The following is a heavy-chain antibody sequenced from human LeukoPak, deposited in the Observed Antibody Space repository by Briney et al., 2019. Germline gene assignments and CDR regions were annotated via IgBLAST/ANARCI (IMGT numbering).Heavy chain of an antibody. J-gene: IGHJ2*01. CDR3: ALAASDSSGYYILTIGWYFDL. CDR2: IYYSGST. CDR1: GGSISSSSYY. V-gene: IGHV4-39*01. D-gene: IGHD3-22*01. Sequence: PSETLSLTCTVSGGSISSSSYYWGWIRQPPGKGLEWIGSIYYSGSTYYNPSLKSRVTISVDTSKNQFSLKLSSVTAADTAVYYCALAASDSSGYYILTIGWYFDLWGCGTLVTVSS.